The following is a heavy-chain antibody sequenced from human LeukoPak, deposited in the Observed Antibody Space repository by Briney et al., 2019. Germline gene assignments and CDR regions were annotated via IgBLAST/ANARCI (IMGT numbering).Heavy chain of an antibody. D-gene: IGHD3-22*01. CDR3: ARESSGYYLRFWFDP. Sequence: SETLSLTCAVYGGSFSGYYRSWIRQPPGKGLEWIGEINHSGSTNYNPSLKSRVTISVNTSKNQFSLKPSSVTAADTAVYYCARESSGYYLRFWFDPWGQGTLVTVSS. CDR2: INHSGST. V-gene: IGHV4-34*01. CDR1: GGSFSGYY. J-gene: IGHJ5*02.